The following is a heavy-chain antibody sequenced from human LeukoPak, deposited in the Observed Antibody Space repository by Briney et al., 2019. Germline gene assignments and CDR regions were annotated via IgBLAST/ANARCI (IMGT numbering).Heavy chain of an antibody. Sequence: ASVKVSCKASGGTFISYAISGVRQAPGQGLEGMGGFIPIFGTANYAQKFQGRVTIIADESTSTAYMELSRMRSEDTAVYYCASFGAGYELREGGVFDYWGQGTLVTVSS. D-gene: IGHD1-26*01. CDR2: FIPIFGTA. CDR3: ASFGAGYELREGGVFDY. J-gene: IGHJ4*02. V-gene: IGHV1-69*13. CDR1: GGTFISYA.